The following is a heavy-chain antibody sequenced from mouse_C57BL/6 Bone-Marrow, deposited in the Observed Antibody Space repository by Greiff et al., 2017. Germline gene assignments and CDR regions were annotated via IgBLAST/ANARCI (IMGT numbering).Heavy chain of an antibody. Sequence: VQLQQSGAELVRPGASVKLSCKASGFTFHPYPMNWLKQSPGQGLDWIGNFHPYNVDPKSNSKFKGKATLTVEKSSSTVYLELSRLTSDDSAVYYCARGGYYGGSGFAYWGQGTLRTVSA. J-gene: IGHJ3*01. CDR2: FHPYNVDP. D-gene: IGHD2-3*01. CDR3: ARGGYYGGSGFAY. CDR1: GFTFHPYP. V-gene: IGHV1-47*01.